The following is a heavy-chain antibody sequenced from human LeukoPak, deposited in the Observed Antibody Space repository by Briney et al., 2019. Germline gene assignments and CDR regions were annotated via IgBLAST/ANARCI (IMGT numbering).Heavy chain of an antibody. CDR2: ISAYNGNT. V-gene: IGHV1-18*01. CDR1: GYTFTRYG. Sequence: ASVKVSCKASGYTFTRYGISWVRQAPAHGLEWMGWISAYNGNTNYAQKLQGRVTMTTDTSTSTAYMQLRSLRSDDTAVYYCAREGTMIPSDYWGQGTLVTVSS. D-gene: IGHD3-22*01. J-gene: IGHJ4*02. CDR3: AREGTMIPSDY.